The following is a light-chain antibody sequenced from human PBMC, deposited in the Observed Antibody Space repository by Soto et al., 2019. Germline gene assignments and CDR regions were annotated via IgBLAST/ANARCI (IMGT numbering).Light chain of an antibody. CDR2: GAS. V-gene: IGKV3-20*01. CDR3: QHYDSSRT. J-gene: IGKJ1*01. Sequence: EIVLTQSPGTLSLSPWERATLSCRASQSVRSSYLVWYQQRPGQAPRLLIYGASSRATGIPDRFSGSGSGTDFTLTISRLEPEDFAVYYCQHYDSSRTFGQGTKVDIK. CDR1: QSVRSSY.